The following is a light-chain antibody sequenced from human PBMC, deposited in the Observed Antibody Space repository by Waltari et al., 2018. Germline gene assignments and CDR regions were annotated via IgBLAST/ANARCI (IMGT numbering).Light chain of an antibody. CDR3: SSYAGGSSLM. CDR2: EVT. V-gene: IGLV2-8*01. Sequence: QSALTHPPSASGSPGQSITISCTAIITDAEGYDPVSWYQQHPGKAPKLLIDEVTQRPSGVPDRFSGSKSDNTASLAVSGLQAEDEADYYCSSYAGGSSLMFGGGTKLTVL. J-gene: IGLJ3*02. CDR1: ITDAEGYDP.